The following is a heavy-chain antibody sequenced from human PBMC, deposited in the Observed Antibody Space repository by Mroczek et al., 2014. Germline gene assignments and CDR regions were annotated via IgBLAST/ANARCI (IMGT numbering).Heavy chain of an antibody. CDR3: ARVGYSNYVGPGXYFDY. D-gene: IGHD4-11*01. Sequence: QVQLQESGAGLLKPSETLSLTCAVYGGSFSGYYWSWIRQPPGKGLEWIGEINHSGSTNYNPSLKSRVTISVDTSKNQFSLKLSSVTAADTAVYYCARVGYSNYVGPGXYFDYWGQGTLVTVSS. CDR2: INHSGST. V-gene: IGHV4-34*01. CDR1: GGSFSGYY. J-gene: IGHJ4*02.